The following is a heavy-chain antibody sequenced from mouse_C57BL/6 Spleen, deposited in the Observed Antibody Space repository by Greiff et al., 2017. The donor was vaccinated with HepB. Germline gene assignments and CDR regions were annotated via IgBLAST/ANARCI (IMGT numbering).Heavy chain of an antibody. D-gene: IGHD2-4*01. J-gene: IGHJ2*01. CDR2: FHPYNDDT. V-gene: IGHV1-47*01. Sequence: VQLQQSGAELVKPGASVKMSCKASGYTFTTYPIEWMKQNHGKSLEWIGNFHPYNDDTKYNEKFKSKATLTVEKSSSTVYLELSRLTSDDSAVYYCASGKYYDPYSMDYWGQGTTLTVSS. CDR3: ASGKYYDPYSMDY. CDR1: GYTFTTYP.